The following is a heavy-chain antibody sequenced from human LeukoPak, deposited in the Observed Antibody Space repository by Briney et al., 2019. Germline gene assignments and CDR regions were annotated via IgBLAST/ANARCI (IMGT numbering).Heavy chain of an antibody. CDR1: GGSFSGYY. Sequence: SETLSLTCAVYGGSFSGYYWSWIRQPPGKGLEWIGEINHSGSTNYNPSLKSRVTISVDTSKNQFSLKLSSVTAADTAVYYCARVRDGYTYYYYMDVWGKGTTVTVSS. CDR2: INHSGST. J-gene: IGHJ6*03. D-gene: IGHD5-24*01. CDR3: ARVRDGYTYYYYMDV. V-gene: IGHV4-34*01.